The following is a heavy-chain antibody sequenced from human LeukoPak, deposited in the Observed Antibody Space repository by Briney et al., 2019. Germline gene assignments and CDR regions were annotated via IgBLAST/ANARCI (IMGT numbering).Heavy chain of an antibody. J-gene: IGHJ4*02. D-gene: IGHD4-17*01. CDR2: INPNSGGT. CDR3: VTSYDYGDYGGFDY. Sequence: ASVKVSCKASGYTFTGYYMHWVRQAPGQGLEWMGWINPNSGGTNYAQKFQGRVTMTRDTSISTAYMELSRLRSDDTAVYYCVTSYDYGDYGGFDYWGQGTLVTVSS. CDR1: GYTFTGYY. V-gene: IGHV1-2*02.